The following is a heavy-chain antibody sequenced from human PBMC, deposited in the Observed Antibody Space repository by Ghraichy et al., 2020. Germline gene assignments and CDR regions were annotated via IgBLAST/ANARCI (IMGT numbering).Heavy chain of an antibody. Sequence: GGSLRLSCAASGFTFSSYAMSWVRQAPGKGLEWVSAISGSGGSTYYADSVKGRFTISRDNSKNTLYLQMNSLRAEDTAVYYCAKDLYSSGWCPCPGGYWGQGTLVTVSS. CDR3: AKDLYSSGWCPCPGGY. CDR2: ISGSGGST. V-gene: IGHV3-23*01. CDR1: GFTFSSYA. J-gene: IGHJ4*02. D-gene: IGHD6-19*01.